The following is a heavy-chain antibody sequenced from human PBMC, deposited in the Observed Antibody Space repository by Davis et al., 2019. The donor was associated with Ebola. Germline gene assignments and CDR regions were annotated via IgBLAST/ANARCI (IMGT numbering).Heavy chain of an antibody. CDR2: IRSKAYGVTT. CDR1: GFPFCAYA. J-gene: IGHJ6*02. V-gene: IGHV3-49*04. D-gene: IGHD2-2*01. Sequence: GESLKISCTASGFPFCAYAMSWVRQAPGQGLEWVGFIRSKAYGVTTEYAASVKGRFTISRDDSQSIAYLQMNSLKTEDTAVYYCTRERKGVFSAAIGLYYYYGMDVWGQGTTVTVSS. CDR3: TRERKGVFSAAIGLYYYYGMDV.